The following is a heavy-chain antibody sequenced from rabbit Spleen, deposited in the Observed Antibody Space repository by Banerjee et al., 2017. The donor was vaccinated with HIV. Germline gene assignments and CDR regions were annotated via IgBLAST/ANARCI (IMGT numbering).Heavy chain of an antibody. Sequence: QSLEESGGDLVKPGGSLTLTCTASGFSFSSAYDSCWVRQAPGKGLEWIACNDGGSAGSTYYATWAKGRFTISKTSSTTVTLQLTSLTAADTATYFCARSGANAAAYEFNLWGPGTLVTVS. D-gene: IGHD6-1*01. V-gene: IGHV1S40*01. CDR3: ARSGANAAAYEFNL. J-gene: IGHJ4*01. CDR2: NDGGSAGST. CDR1: GFSFSSAYD.